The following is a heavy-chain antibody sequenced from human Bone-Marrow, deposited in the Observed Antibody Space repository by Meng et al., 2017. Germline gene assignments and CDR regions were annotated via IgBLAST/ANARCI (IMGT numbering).Heavy chain of an antibody. CDR2: ISWDGGST. CDR3: ATDMSWRIQIDSYSYGMDV. CDR1: GFTFDGYA. V-gene: IGHV3-43D*03. D-gene: IGHD5-18*01. Sequence: GESLKISCAASGFTFDGYAMHWVRQAPGKGLEWVALISWDGGSTYYADSVKGRFTISRDNSKNSLYLQMNSLRAEDTALYYCATDMSWRIQIDSYSYGMDVWGQGTTVTVSS. J-gene: IGHJ6*02.